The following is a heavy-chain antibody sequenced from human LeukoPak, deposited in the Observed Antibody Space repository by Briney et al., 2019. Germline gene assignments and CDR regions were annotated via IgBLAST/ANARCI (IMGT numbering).Heavy chain of an antibody. V-gene: IGHV4-39*01. CDR1: GGSVSSSSYY. Sequence: SGTLSLTCTVSGGSVSSSSYYWGWIRQPLGKGLEWIGNDYFSGTTYYNPSLKSRVTISVDTSKNQFSLKLNSVTAADTAVYYCARHEVGYCSSPSRYGGNWLDPWGQGTLVTVSS. CDR2: DYFSGTT. D-gene: IGHD2-2*01. CDR3: ARHEVGYCSSPSRYGGNWLDP. J-gene: IGHJ5*02.